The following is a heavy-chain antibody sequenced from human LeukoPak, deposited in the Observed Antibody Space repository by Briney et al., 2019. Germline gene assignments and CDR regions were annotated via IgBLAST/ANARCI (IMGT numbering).Heavy chain of an antibody. D-gene: IGHD3-22*01. CDR3: ARDYYYDSSGYYDLQDDY. V-gene: IGHV4-38-2*02. CDR1: GYSISNGYN. Sequence: KASETLSLTCVVSGYSISNGYNWGWIRPPPGKGLEWIGSIYHSGRTYYNPSLKSRVIISVDTSKNQFSLKLSSVTAADTAVYYCARDYYYDSSGYYDLQDDYWGQGTLVTVCS. CDR2: IYHSGRT. J-gene: IGHJ4*02.